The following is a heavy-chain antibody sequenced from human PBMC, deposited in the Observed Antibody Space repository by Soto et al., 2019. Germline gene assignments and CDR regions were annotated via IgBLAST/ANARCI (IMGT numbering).Heavy chain of an antibody. V-gene: IGHV4-34*01. CDR2: INHSGST. Sequence: LSLTCAVYGGSFSGYYWSWIRHPPGKGLEWIGEINHSGSTNYNPSLKSRVTISVDTSKNQFSLKLSSVTAADTAVYYCARDYYDSSGYPFDYWGQGTLVTVSS. J-gene: IGHJ4*02. D-gene: IGHD3-22*01. CDR3: ARDYYDSSGYPFDY. CDR1: GGSFSGYY.